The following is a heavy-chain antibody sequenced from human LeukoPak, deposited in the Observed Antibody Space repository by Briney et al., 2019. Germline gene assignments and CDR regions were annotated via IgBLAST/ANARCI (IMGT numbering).Heavy chain of an antibody. D-gene: IGHD3-9*01. CDR1: GYTFEDYA. J-gene: IGHJ4*02. V-gene: IGHV3-9*03. CDR3: AKARNYGILTPFFDY. CDR2: IRWNSGSI. Sequence: GRSLRLFCAASGYTFEDYAMHWVRHARRKGLEWGSGIRWNSGSIGYADAVEGRFTISRDNAKNSLYLQMNSLRAEDMALYYWAKARNYGILTPFFDYWGQGTLVTVSS.